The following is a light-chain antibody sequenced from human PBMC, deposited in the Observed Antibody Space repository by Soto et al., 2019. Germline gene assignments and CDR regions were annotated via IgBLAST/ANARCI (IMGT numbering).Light chain of an antibody. Sequence: QSVLTQPASVSGSPGQSITISCTGTSSDVGGYNYVSWYQHHPGKAPKLMIFDVSNRPSGVSNRFSGSKSGNTASLTISGLQLEDEADYYRSSYTTSNTRQIFLGTGTKVSVL. J-gene: IGLJ1*01. CDR2: DVS. CDR1: SSDVGGYNY. CDR3: SSYTTSNTRQIF. V-gene: IGLV2-14*03.